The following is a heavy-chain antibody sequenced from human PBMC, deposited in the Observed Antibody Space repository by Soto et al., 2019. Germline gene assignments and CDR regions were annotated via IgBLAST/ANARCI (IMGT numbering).Heavy chain of an antibody. D-gene: IGHD2-15*01. V-gene: IGHV4-34*01. CDR3: ASLSCSGGKSDAFDI. Sequence: SRVTISVDTSKNQFSLKLSSVTAADTAVYYCASLSCSGGKSDAFDIWGQGTMVTVSS. J-gene: IGHJ3*02.